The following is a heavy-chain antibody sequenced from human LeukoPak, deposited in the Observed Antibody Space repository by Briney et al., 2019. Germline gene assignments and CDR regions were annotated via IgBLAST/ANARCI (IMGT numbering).Heavy chain of an antibody. CDR1: GFTFSSYS. V-gene: IGHV3-48*01. CDR3: ARDTKCSGGSCLLDY. J-gene: IGHJ4*02. Sequence: GGSLRLSCAASGFTFSSYSMNWVRQAPGKGLEWVSYISSSSSTIYYADSVKGRFTISRDNAKNSLYLQMNSLRAEDTAVYYCARDTKCSGGSCLLDYWGQGTLVTVSS. CDR2: ISSSSSTI. D-gene: IGHD2-15*01.